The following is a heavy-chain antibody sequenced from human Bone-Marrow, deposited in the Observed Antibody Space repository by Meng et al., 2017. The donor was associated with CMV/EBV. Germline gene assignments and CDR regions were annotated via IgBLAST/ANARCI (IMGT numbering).Heavy chain of an antibody. D-gene: IGHD1-1*01. CDR3: ARWAWGVNEGKYYFDY. Sequence: QVQLVQSGAEVKKPXSSVTVSCKASGYTFTGYYMHWVRQAPGQGLEWMGWINPNSGGTNYAQKFQGRVTMTRDTSISTAYMELSRLRSDDTAVYYCARWAWGVNEGKYYFDYWGQGTLVTVSS. CDR1: GYTFTGYY. J-gene: IGHJ4*02. V-gene: IGHV1-2*02. CDR2: INPNSGGT.